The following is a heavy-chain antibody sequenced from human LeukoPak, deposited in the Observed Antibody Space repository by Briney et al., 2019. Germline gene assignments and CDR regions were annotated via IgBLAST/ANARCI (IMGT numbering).Heavy chain of an antibody. J-gene: IGHJ4*02. CDR2: INPSGGST. D-gene: IGHD3-3*01. Sequence: ASVKVSCKASGYTFTSHYMHWVRQAPGQGLEWMGIINPSGGSTSYAQKFQGRVTMTRDTSTSTVYMELSSLRSEDTAVYYCARVGPLRFLEWLPADYWGQGTLVTVSS. CDR3: ARVGPLRFLEWLPADY. CDR1: GYTFTSHY. V-gene: IGHV1-46*01.